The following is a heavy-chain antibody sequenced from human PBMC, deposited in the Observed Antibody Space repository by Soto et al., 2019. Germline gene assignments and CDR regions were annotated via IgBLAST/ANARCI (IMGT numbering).Heavy chain of an antibody. CDR3: VFSVVVPSGWFDP. CDR2: INRDGSST. CDR1: GFTFSSYW. Sequence: GGSLRLSCAASGFTFSSYWMHWVRQPPGKGLVWVSRINRDGSSTNYADSVKGRFTISRDNAKNTLHLQMNSLRAEDTAVYYCVFSVVVPSGWFDPWGQGTQVTVSS. D-gene: IGHD2-15*01. J-gene: IGHJ5*02. V-gene: IGHV3-74*01.